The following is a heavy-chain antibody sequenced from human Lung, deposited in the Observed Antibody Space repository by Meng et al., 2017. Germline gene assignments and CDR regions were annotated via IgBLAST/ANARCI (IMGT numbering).Heavy chain of an antibody. CDR2: IDPKSGDT. J-gene: IGHJ4*02. CDR3: ARDEDISAAGKLFGDY. Sequence: LVQSWAEVKKPGSSVKVSCKPSGYHFPDYWLHWVRRAPGQGLEWMGRIDPKSGDTHYAQRFQGRVTMTGDTSISTAYMELSGLRSDDTAMYYCARDEDISAAGKLFGDYWGQGTLVTVSS. CDR1: GYHFPDYW. V-gene: IGHV1-2*06. D-gene: IGHD6-13*01.